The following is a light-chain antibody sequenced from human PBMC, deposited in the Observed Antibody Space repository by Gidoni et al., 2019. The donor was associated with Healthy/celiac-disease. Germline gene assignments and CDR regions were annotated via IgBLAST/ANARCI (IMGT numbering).Light chain of an antibody. CDR2: DAS. V-gene: IGKV1-5*01. J-gene: IGKJ1*01. CDR1: QSISSW. CDR3: QQYNSYWT. Sequence: DIQMTQSPSTLSESVGDRVTITCRASQSISSWLAWYQQKPGKAPKLLIYDASSLESGVPSWFSGSGSGTEFTLTISSLQPDDFATYYCQQYNSYWTFGQGTKVEIK.